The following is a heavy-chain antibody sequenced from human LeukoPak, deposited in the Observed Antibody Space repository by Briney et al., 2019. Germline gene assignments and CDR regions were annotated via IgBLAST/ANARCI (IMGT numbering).Heavy chain of an antibody. D-gene: IGHD4-17*01. CDR3: ARGPVPYYYYYGMDV. J-gene: IGHJ6*04. V-gene: IGHV1-18*04. Sequence: ASVKVSCKASGYTFTSYGISWVRQAPGQGLEWMGWISAYNGNTNYAQKLQGRVTMTTDTSTSTAYMELRSLRSDDTAVYYCARGPVPYYYYYGMDVWGKGTTVTVSS. CDR1: GYTFTSYG. CDR2: ISAYNGNT.